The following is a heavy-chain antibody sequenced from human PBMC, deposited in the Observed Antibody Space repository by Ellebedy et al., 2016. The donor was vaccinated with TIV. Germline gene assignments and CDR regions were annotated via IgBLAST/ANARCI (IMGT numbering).Heavy chain of an antibody. V-gene: IGHV1-8*01. CDR3: ARDQYIVVVPAAIEPFDY. CDR1: GYTFTSYD. D-gene: IGHD2-2*01. J-gene: IGHJ4*02. Sequence: ASVKVSXKASGYTFTSYDINWVRQATGQGLEWMGWMNPNSGNTGYAQKFQGRVTMTTDTSTSTAYMELRSLRSDDTAVYYCARDQYIVVVPAAIEPFDYWGQGTLVTVSS. CDR2: MNPNSGNT.